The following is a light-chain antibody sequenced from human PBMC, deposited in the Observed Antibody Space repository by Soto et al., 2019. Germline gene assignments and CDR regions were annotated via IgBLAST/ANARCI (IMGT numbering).Light chain of an antibody. V-gene: IGLV2-14*01. CDR1: SSDVGGYNY. CDR2: EVS. Sequence: QSVLTQPAYVSGSPGQSITISCTGTSSDVGGYNYVSWYQQHPGKAPKLMIYEVSNRPSGVSNRFSGSKSGNTASLTISGLQAEDEADYYCSSYTSSSIRVFGTGTKVTVL. J-gene: IGLJ1*01. CDR3: SSYTSSSIRV.